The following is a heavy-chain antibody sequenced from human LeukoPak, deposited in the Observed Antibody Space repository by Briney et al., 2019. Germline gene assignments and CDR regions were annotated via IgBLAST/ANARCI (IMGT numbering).Heavy chain of an antibody. J-gene: IGHJ4*02. CDR1: GFTFSSYS. V-gene: IGHV3-21*01. CDR2: ISSSSSYI. D-gene: IGHD3-22*01. CDR3: ASREYDSSGYYSY. Sequence: GGSLRLSCAASGFTFSSYSMNWVRQAPGKGLEWVSSISSSSSYIYYADSVKGRLTISRDNAKNSLYLQMNCLRAEDTAVYYCASREYDSSGYYSYWGQGTLVTVSS.